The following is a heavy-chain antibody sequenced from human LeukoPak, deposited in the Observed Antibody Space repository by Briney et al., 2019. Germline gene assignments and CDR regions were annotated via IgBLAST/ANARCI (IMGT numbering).Heavy chain of an antibody. D-gene: IGHD2-2*01. CDR1: GFTFSSYA. J-gene: IGHJ6*03. Sequence: GGSLRLSCAASGFTFSSYAMSWVRQAPGKGLEGVSAISGSGGSTYYADSVKGRFTISRDNSKNTLYLQMNSLRAEDTAVYYCAKTLVVPAGYYYYMDVWGKGTTVTVSS. CDR2: ISGSGGST. V-gene: IGHV3-23*01. CDR3: AKTLVVPAGYYYYMDV.